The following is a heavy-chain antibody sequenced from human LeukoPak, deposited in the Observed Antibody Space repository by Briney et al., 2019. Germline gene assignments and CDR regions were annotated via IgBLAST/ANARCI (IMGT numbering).Heavy chain of an antibody. J-gene: IGHJ5*02. CDR2: ISYDGSNK. D-gene: IGHD6-19*01. V-gene: IGHV3-30*03. Sequence: PGRSLRLSCAASGFTFSSYGMHWVRQAPGKGLEWVAVISYDGSNKYYADSVKGRFTISRDNSKNTLYLQMNSLRAEDTAVYYCARGISGLRPWNWYDPWGQGTLVTVSS. CDR1: GFTFSSYG. CDR3: ARGISGLRPWNWYDP.